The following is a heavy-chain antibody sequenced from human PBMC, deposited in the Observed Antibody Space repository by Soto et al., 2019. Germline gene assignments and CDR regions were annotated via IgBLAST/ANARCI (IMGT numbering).Heavy chain of an antibody. CDR3: AEDRITIFGVVIQDYFDY. Sequence: EVQLLESGGGLVQPGGSLRLSCAASGFTFSSYAMSWVRQAPGKGLEWVSAISGSGGSTYYADSVKGRFTISRDNSKNTLYLQMNSLRAEDTAVYYCAEDRITIFGVVIQDYFDYWGQGTLVTVSS. CDR1: GFTFSSYA. J-gene: IGHJ4*02. CDR2: ISGSGGST. V-gene: IGHV3-23*01. D-gene: IGHD3-3*01.